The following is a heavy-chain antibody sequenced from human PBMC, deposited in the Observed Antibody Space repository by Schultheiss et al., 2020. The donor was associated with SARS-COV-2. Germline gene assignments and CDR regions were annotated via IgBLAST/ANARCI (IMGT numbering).Heavy chain of an antibody. Sequence: GESLKISCAASGFTFSSYSMNWVRQAPGKGLEWVSSISSSSSYIYYADSVKGRFTISRDNAKNSLYLQMNSLRAEDTAVYYCAREWAYCSGGSCYLDYWGQGTLVTVSS. V-gene: IGHV3-21*01. CDR1: GFTFSSYS. CDR2: ISSSSSYI. CDR3: AREWAYCSGGSCYLDY. D-gene: IGHD2-15*01. J-gene: IGHJ4*02.